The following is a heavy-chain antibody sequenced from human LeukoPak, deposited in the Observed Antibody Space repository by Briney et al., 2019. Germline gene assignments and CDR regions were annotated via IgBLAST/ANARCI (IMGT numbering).Heavy chain of an antibody. CDR2: IYPGDSET. D-gene: IGHD5/OR15-5a*01. CDR1: GYSFSSYW. Sequence: GESLKISCKGSGYSFSSYWIGWVRHMPGKGLQWLGMIYPGDSETRYSPSFEGQATMSADKSINTAYLQWSSLKASDTATYYCARWTGIYLSNYFDFWGQGTLVTVSS. J-gene: IGHJ4*02. V-gene: IGHV5-51*01. CDR3: ARWTGIYLSNYFDF.